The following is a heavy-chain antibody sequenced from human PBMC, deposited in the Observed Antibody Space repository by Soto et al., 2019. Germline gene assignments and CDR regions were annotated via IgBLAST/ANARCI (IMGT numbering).Heavy chain of an antibody. J-gene: IGHJ4*02. CDR2: INWNGGST. V-gene: IGHV3-20*04. Sequence: GGSLRLSCAASGFTFDDYGMSWVRQAPGKGLEWVSGINWNGGSTGYADSVKGRFTISRDNAKNSLYLQMNSLRAEDTALYYCARSRMITFIKYYFDYWGQGTLVTVSS. D-gene: IGHD3-16*01. CDR1: GFTFDDYG. CDR3: ARSRMITFIKYYFDY.